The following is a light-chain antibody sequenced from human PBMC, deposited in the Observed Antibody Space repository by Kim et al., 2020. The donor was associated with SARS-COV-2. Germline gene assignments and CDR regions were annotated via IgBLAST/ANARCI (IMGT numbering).Light chain of an antibody. CDR2: GAS. J-gene: IGKJ1*01. V-gene: IGKV3-15*01. CDR3: QQYNNWPRT. Sequence: EIVMTQSPVTVSVSPGERATLSCRASQSVSSNLAWYQQKPGQAPRLLIYGASTRATDIPPRFSGSGSGTEFTLTISSLQSEDFAVYFCQQYNNWPRTFGQGTKVEVK. CDR1: QSVSSN.